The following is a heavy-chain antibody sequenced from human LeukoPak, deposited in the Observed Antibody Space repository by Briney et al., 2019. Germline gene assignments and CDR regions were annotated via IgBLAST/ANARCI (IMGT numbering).Heavy chain of an antibody. D-gene: IGHD3-22*01. CDR2: ISSRSNYI. CDR1: GFTFTSYS. CDR3: VRDRGRYDSSGYYYEGYFDY. J-gene: IGHJ4*02. Sequence: GGSLRLSCAASGFTFTSYSMNCVRLAPGEGQKWVSCISSRSNYIYYADSVKGRFTISRDNAKNSLYLQMNSLRAEDTAVYYCVRDRGRYDSSGYYYEGYFDYWGQGTLVTVSS. V-gene: IGHV3-21*01.